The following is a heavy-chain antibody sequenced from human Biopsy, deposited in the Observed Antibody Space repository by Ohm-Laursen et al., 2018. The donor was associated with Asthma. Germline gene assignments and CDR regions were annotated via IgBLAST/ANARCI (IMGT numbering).Heavy chain of an antibody. V-gene: IGHV3-30-3*01. CDR3: ARDLRSDNWNPWGMDV. CDR2: ISYDGTNK. CDR1: GFTFSDYD. J-gene: IGHJ6*02. Sequence: SLRLSCAASGFTFSDYDMHWVRQAPGKGLEWVAVISYDGTNKDYADSVKGRFTFSRDNSQNTLSLEMNSLRVEDTAVDYCARDLRSDNWNPWGMDVWGLGTTVTVAS. D-gene: IGHD1-20*01.